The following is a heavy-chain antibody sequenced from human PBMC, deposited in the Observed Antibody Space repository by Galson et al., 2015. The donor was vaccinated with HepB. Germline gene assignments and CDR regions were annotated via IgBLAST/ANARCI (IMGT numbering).Heavy chain of an antibody. Sequence: SLRLSCAASGFTFSSYGMHWVRQAPGKGLEWVAVIWYDVSNKYYADPVKGRFTISRDNSKNTLYLQMSSLRAEDTAVYYCARGGDDYVWGSYRYRGDYFDYCGQVTLFTVSS. CDR3: ARGGDDYVWGSYRYRGDYFDY. V-gene: IGHV3-33*01. CDR1: GFTFSSYG. J-gene: IGHJ4*02. D-gene: IGHD3-16*02. CDR2: IWYDVSNK.